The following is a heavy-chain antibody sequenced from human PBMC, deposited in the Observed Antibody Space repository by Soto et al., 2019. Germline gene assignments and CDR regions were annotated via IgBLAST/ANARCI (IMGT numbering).Heavy chain of an antibody. D-gene: IGHD3-22*01. CDR3: ARERSYSSGYYFDY. Sequence: GASVKVSCKASGCTFTSYGISWVRQAPGQGLEWMGWISAYNGNTNYAQKLQGRVTMTTDTSTSTAYMELRSLRSDDTAVYYCARERSYSSGYYFDYWGQGTLVTVSS. CDR1: GCTFTSYG. CDR2: ISAYNGNT. J-gene: IGHJ4*02. V-gene: IGHV1-18*01.